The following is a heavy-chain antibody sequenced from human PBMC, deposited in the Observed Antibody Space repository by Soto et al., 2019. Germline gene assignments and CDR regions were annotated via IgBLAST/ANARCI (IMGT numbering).Heavy chain of an antibody. CDR2: ISGSGGST. J-gene: IGHJ6*02. CDR1: GFTFSSYA. CDR3: ARDYYDSSGYYLYYYYYFGMDV. D-gene: IGHD3-22*01. V-gene: IGHV3-23*01. Sequence: PGGSLRLSCAASGFTFSSYAMSWVRQAPGKGLEWVSAISGSGGSTYYADSVKGRFTISRDNSKNTLYLQMNSLRAEDTAVYYCARDYYDSSGYYLYYYYYFGMDVWGQGTTVTVSS.